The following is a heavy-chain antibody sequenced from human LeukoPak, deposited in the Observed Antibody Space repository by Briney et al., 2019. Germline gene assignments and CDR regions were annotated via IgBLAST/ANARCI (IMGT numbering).Heavy chain of an antibody. CDR3: ARGCGGDDSCYNY. CDR1: GYTLSSYH. CDR2: INTNTGNP. D-gene: IGHD2-15*01. Sequence: GASVKVSCKASGYTLSSYHMNWVRQAPGQGLEWMGWINTNTGNPTYAQGFTGRFVFSLDTSVSTAPLQINSLKAEDTAVYYCARGCGGDDSCYNYWGQGTLVTVSS. J-gene: IGHJ4*02. V-gene: IGHV7-4-1*02.